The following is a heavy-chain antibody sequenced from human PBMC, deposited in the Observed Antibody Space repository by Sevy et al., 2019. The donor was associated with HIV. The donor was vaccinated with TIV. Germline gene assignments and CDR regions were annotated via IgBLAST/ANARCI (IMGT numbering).Heavy chain of an antibody. D-gene: IGHD6-19*01. J-gene: IGHJ4*02. CDR2: FDPEDAET. V-gene: IGHV1-24*01. Sequence: ASVKVSCKVSGSTLSQMAMHWVRQAPGKGLEWMATFDPEDAETIYTQKLQGRVTMTEDTSRDTAYMELSNLRSEDTAVYYCATTKDCCESSGEPFDYWGQGTLVTVSS. CDR1: GSTLSQMA. CDR3: ATTKDCCESSGEPFDY.